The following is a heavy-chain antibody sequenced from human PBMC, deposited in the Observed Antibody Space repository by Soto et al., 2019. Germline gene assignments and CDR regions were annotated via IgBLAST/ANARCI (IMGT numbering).Heavy chain of an antibody. V-gene: IGHV4-31*03. CDR2: IYYSGST. Sequence: SETLSLTCTVSGGYIGGGDYYWSRISKNPGKGLEWSGYIYYSGSTYYNPSLKSRLTISIDTSKNQFSLKLSSVTAADTAVYYCARFYDSSGYYYGNNWFDPSGQGTLVTVSS. CDR3: ARFYDSSGYYYGNNWFDP. CDR1: GGYIGGGDYY. J-gene: IGHJ5*02. D-gene: IGHD3-22*01.